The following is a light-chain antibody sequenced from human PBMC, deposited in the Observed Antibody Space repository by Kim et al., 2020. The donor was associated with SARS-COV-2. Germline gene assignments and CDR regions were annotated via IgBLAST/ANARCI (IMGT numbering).Light chain of an antibody. CDR1: SSNIGAGND. Sequence: QRVTLSCTGSSSNIGAGNDVHWYQQVPGTAPKRLIFDNSNRPSGDPARFSGSKSGSSASLTITGLEAEDEADYYCQSYDNSLTVVVFGGGTKLTVL. V-gene: IGLV1-40*01. J-gene: IGLJ2*01. CDR2: DNS. CDR3: QSYDNSLTVVV.